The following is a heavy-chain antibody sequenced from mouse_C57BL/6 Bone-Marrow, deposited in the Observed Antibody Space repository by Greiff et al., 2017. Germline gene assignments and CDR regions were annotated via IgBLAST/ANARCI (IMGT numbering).Heavy chain of an antibody. V-gene: IGHV1-69*01. CDR1: GYTFTSYW. J-gene: IGHJ4*01. Sequence: QVQLQQPGAELVMPGASVKLSCKASGYTFTSYWMHWVKQRPGQGLEWIGEIDPSDSYTNYNQKFKGKSTFTVDKSSSTAYMQLSSLTSEDSAVYYCARCDYDWGCYAMDYWGQGTSVTVSS. CDR2: IDPSDSYT. CDR3: ARCDYDWGCYAMDY. D-gene: IGHD2-4*01.